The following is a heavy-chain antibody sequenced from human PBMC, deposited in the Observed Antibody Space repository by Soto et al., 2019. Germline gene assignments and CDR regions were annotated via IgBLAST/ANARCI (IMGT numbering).Heavy chain of an antibody. D-gene: IGHD3-10*01. CDR3: ARQVVDGTEAGSGSCYY. CDR2: FYYSGST. V-gene: IGHV4-39*01. J-gene: IGHJ4*02. CDR1: GGSISSTSYY. Sequence: QLQLQESGPGLGKPSETLSLTCTVSGGSISSTSYYSVWIRLPPGKGLEGVGCFYYSGSTYYNPSLNGRVTISADTSENQCSLKLSSVTASGTAVYYCARQVVDGTEAGSGSCYYWGQGTLVIVCS.